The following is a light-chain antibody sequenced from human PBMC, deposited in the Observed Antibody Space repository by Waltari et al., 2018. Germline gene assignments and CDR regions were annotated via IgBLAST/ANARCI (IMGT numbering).Light chain of an antibody. CDR1: RSNSGQNN. V-gene: IGLV1-44*01. CDR2: SNN. Sequence: QSVLTQPPPVSGAPGQRVTISCSGSRSNSGQNNENWYQQVPGTAPKLLIFSNNQRSSGVPDRFSGSKSGTSASLAISGLQSEDEADYFCAAWDDSLNGLFGGGTKLTVL. J-gene: IGLJ2*01. CDR3: AAWDDSLNGL.